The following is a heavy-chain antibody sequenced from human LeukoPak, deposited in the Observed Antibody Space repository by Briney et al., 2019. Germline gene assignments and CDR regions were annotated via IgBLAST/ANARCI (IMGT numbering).Heavy chain of an antibody. V-gene: IGHV4-30-2*01. Sequence: LQTLSLTCAVSGGSISSGGYSWSWIRQPPGKGLEWIGYIYHSGSTYYNPSLKSRVTISVDRSKNQFSLKLSSVTAADTAVYYCARGARRESYYMNYWGQGTLVTVSS. J-gene: IGHJ4*02. D-gene: IGHD1-26*01. CDR3: ARGARRESYYMNY. CDR2: IYHSGST. CDR1: GGSISSGGYS.